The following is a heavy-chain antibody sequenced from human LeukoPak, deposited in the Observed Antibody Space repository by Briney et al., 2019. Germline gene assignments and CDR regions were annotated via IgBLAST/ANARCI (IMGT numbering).Heavy chain of an antibody. CDR1: GFTFSDYY. J-gene: IGHJ4*02. CDR2: ISSSGSII. Sequence: KPGGSLRLSCAASGFTFSDYYMTWIRQAPGKGLEWVSYISSSGSIIYYADSVKGRFTISRDNGKNSLYLQMNSLRAEDTAVYYCATTSPRYCSRTSCFGGFFDYWGQGTLVTVSS. V-gene: IGHV3-11*04. D-gene: IGHD2-2*01. CDR3: ATTSPRYCSRTSCFGGFFDY.